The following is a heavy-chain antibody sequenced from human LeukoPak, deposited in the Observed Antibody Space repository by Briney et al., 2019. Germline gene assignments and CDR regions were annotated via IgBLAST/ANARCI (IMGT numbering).Heavy chain of an antibody. CDR2: IYSGGST. CDR3: AKNAGDL. Sequence: SDTLSLTCTVSGXSISAYYWTWIRQPAGKGLEWIGRIYSGGSTNYSPSLKSRVTMSVDPSKKQFSLKLTSVTAADTAVYYCAKNAGDLWGQGTLVTVSS. J-gene: IGHJ5*02. CDR1: GXSISAYY. V-gene: IGHV4-4*07. D-gene: IGHD6-13*01.